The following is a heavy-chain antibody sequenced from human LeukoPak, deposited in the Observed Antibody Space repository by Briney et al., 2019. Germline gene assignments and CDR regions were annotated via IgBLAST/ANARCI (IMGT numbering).Heavy chain of an antibody. V-gene: IGHV3-30*18. CDR3: AKVPHVGYYDSNDQTFLDY. CDR2: ISYDGSNK. Sequence: PGGSLRLSCAASGFTFSSYGMHWVRQAPGKGLEWVAVISYDGSNKYYADSVKGRFTISRDNSKNTLYLQMNSLRAEDTAVYYCAKVPHVGYYDSNDQTFLDYWGQGTLVTVSS. J-gene: IGHJ4*02. D-gene: IGHD3-22*01. CDR1: GFTFSSYG.